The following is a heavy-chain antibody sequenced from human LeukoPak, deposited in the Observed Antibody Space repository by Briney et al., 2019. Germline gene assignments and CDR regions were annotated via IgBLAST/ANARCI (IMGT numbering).Heavy chain of an antibody. Sequence: SETLSLTCTVSGGSISSYYWSWIRQPPGKGLEWIGYIYYSGSTNYNPSLKSRVTISVDTSRNQFSLKLTSVTAADTAVYYCARGWGYFDYWGQGALVTVSS. J-gene: IGHJ4*02. D-gene: IGHD3-16*01. CDR3: ARGWGYFDY. CDR2: IYYSGST. V-gene: IGHV4-59*08. CDR1: GGSISSYY.